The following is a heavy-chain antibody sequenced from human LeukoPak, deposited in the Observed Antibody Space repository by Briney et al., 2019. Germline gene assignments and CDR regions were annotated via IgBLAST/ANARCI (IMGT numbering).Heavy chain of an antibody. J-gene: IGHJ4*02. CDR1: GFTFSSYA. D-gene: IGHD6-13*01. Sequence: PGGSLRLSCAASGFTFSSYAMSWVRQAPGKGLEWVSTISSSSGNTYYADSVKGRFTISRDNSKNTLYLQMSSLRAEDTAIYYCAKQIAAAGTPFDYWGQGTLVTVSS. CDR3: AKQIAAAGTPFDY. V-gene: IGHV3-23*01. CDR2: ISSSSGNT.